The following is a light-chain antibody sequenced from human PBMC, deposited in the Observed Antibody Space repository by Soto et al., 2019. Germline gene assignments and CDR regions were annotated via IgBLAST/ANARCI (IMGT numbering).Light chain of an antibody. Sequence: EIVLTQSPATLSLSPGQRATLSCRASQSVTFYLAWYQQKPGQAPRLLIYDTSNRATGIPARFSGSGSGTEFPLPIRRPEPGDFAVYYCQQGGTWPPTFGQGTKLEIK. J-gene: IGKJ2*01. V-gene: IGKV3-11*01. CDR1: QSVTFY. CDR3: QQGGTWPPT. CDR2: DTS.